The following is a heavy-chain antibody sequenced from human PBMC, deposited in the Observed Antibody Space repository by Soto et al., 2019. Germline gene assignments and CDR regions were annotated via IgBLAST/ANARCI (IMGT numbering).Heavy chain of an antibody. CDR1: GYTFTSYY. CDR3: ARAGIAIGYSGYDYYFDY. V-gene: IGHV1-46*03. Sequence: ASVKVSCKASGYTFTSYYMHWVRQAPGQGLEWMGIINPSGGSTSYAQKFQGRVTMTRDTSTSTVYMELSSLRSEDTAVYYCARAGIAIGYSGYDYYFDYWGQGTLVTVSS. J-gene: IGHJ4*02. D-gene: IGHD5-12*01. CDR2: INPSGGST.